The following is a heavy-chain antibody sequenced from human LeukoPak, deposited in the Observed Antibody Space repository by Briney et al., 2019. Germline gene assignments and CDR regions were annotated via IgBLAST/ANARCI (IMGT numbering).Heavy chain of an antibody. V-gene: IGHV3-30-3*01. Sequence: GGSLRLSCAASGFTFSSYAMHWVRQAPGKGLEWVAVISYDGSNKYYADSVKGRFTISRDNSKNTLYLQMNSLRAEDTAVYYCARDQGSTVRGVPLDYWGQGTLVTVSS. CDR3: ARDQGSTVRGVPLDY. CDR2: ISYDGSNK. D-gene: IGHD3-10*01. CDR1: GFTFSSYA. J-gene: IGHJ4*02.